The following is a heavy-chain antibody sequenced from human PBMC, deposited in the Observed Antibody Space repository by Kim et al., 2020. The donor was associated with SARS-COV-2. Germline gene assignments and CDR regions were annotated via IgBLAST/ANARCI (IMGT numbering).Heavy chain of an antibody. Sequence: GESLKISCKGSGYSFTTYWIGWVRQMPGKGLEWMGIIYPGDSDTRYSPSVQGPVTIAADKSISTAYLQWSSLQASDTAIYYCVRRVGATHFDYWGQGTQVTVSS. CDR3: VRRVGATHFDY. V-gene: IGHV5-51*01. CDR1: GYSFTTYW. D-gene: IGHD1-26*01. CDR2: IYPGDSDT. J-gene: IGHJ4*02.